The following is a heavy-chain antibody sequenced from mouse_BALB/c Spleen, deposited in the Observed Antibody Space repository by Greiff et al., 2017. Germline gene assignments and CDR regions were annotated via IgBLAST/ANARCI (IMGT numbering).Heavy chain of an antibody. Sequence: QVQLKESGPELVKPGASVRISCKASGYTFTSYYIHWVKQRPGQGLEWIGWIYPGNVNTKYNEKFKGKATLTADKSSSTAYMQLSSLTSEDSAVYFCARGGVVATFYYAMDYWGQGTSVTVSS. CDR2: IYPGNVNT. V-gene: IGHV1S56*01. D-gene: IGHD1-1*01. CDR1: GYTFTSYY. J-gene: IGHJ4*01. CDR3: ARGGVVATFYYAMDY.